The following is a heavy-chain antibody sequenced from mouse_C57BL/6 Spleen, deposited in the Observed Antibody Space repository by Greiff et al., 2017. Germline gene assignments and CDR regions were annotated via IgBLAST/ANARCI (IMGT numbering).Heavy chain of an antibody. J-gene: IGHJ2*01. CDR2: INPNKGGT. CDR3: AKGLYGYGYFDY. Sequence: EVQLQQSGPELVKPGASVKISCKASGYTFTDYYMNWVKQSHGKSLEWIGDINPNKGGTSYNQKIKGKAILTVDKSSSTAYMALRGLTSADSAVYYCAKGLYGYGYFDYWGQGTTLTVSS. D-gene: IGHD2-2*01. V-gene: IGHV1-26*01. CDR1: GYTFTDYY.